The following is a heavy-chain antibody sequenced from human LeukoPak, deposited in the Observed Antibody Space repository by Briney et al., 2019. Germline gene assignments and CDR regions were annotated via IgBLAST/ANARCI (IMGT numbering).Heavy chain of an antibody. CDR3: ARDPPDCSSTSCPFDY. V-gene: IGHV1-69*10. D-gene: IGHD2-2*01. CDR1: GGTFSSYA. CDR2: IIPILGIA. Sequence: SVKVSCKASGGTFSSYAISWVRQAPGQGLEWMGGIIPILGIANYAQKFQGRVTITADKSTSTAYMELSSLRSEDTAVYYCARDPPDCSSTSCPFDYWGQGTLVTASS. J-gene: IGHJ4*02.